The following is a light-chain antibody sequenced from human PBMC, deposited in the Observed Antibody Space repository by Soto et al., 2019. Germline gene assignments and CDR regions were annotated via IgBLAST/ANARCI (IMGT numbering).Light chain of an antibody. CDR2: VVS. CDR1: SSDVGRYDY. Sequence: QSVLTQPASVSGSPGQSITISCTGTSSDVGRYDYVSWYQHHPGKAPKLIIYVVSDRPSGVSNRFSGSKSGNTASLTISGLQAEDEADYYCSSFTDSRVYVFGSGTKV. J-gene: IGLJ1*01. V-gene: IGLV2-14*01. CDR3: SSFTDSRVYV.